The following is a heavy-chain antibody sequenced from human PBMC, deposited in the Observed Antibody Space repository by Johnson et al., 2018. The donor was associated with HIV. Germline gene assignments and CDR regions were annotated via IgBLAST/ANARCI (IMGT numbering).Heavy chain of an antibody. Sequence: DYAMHWVRQAPGKGLEWVSGIRWNGGNTANADFVKGRFTISRDNVKNSLYLEMNSLRAEDTALYYCASGDELGDDAFDIWGQGTMVTVSS. V-gene: IGHV3-9*01. D-gene: IGHD7-27*01. CDR1: DYA. CDR2: IRWNGGNT. J-gene: IGHJ3*02. CDR3: ASGDELGDDAFDI.